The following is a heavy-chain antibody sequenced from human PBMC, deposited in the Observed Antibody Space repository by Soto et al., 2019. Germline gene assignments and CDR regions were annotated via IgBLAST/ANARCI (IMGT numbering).Heavy chain of an antibody. CDR2: INAGNGNT. D-gene: IGHD2-21*02. CDR3: ARSIVVVTALDY. Sequence: HVQLVQSGAEEKKPGASVKVPCKASGYTFTSYAMHWVRQAPGQRLEWMGWINAGNGNTKYSQRFQGSVTITRDTSASTAYMELSSLRSEDTAVDYCARSIVVVTALDYWGQGALVTVSS. CDR1: GYTFTSYA. V-gene: IGHV1-3*05. J-gene: IGHJ4*02.